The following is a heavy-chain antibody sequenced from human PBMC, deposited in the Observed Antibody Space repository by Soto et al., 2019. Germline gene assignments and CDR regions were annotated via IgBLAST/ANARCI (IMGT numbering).Heavy chain of an antibody. J-gene: IGHJ3*02. V-gene: IGHV3-21*01. CDR2: ISSSSSYI. CDR3: ARGYHYYDSSGYDKWDAFDI. D-gene: IGHD3-22*01. Sequence: LRLSCAASGFTFSSYSMNWVRQAPGKGLEWVSSISSSSSYIDYADSVKGRFTISRDNAKKSLYLQMNSLRAEDTAVYYCARGYHYYDSSGYDKWDAFDIWGQGTMVTV. CDR1: GFTFSSYS.